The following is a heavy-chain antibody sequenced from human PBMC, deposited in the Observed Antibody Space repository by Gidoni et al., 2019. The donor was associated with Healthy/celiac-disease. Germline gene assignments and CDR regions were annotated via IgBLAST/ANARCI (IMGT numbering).Heavy chain of an antibody. CDR1: GGSISSYY. CDR3: ARGSIVATIDYYYYYGMDV. V-gene: IGHV4-59*01. D-gene: IGHD5-12*01. CDR2: IYYSGST. Sequence: QVQLQESGPGLVKPSETLSLTCTVSGGSISSYYWSWIRQPPGKGLEWIGYIYYSGSTNYNPSLKSRVTISVDTSKNQFSLKLSSVTAADTAVYYCARGSIVATIDYYYYYGMDVWGQGTTVTVSS. J-gene: IGHJ6*02.